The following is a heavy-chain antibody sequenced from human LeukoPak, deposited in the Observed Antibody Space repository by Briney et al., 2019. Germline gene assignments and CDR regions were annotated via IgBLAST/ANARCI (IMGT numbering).Heavy chain of an antibody. CDR3: ARGGVAYCGGDCFRAFDI. Sequence: GGSLRLSCAISGFTVSNNYMSWVRQPPGKGLEWVSVIYSGGSTYYADSVKGRFTISRDTSKNTLYLQMNSLRAEDTAVYYCARGGVAYCGGDCFRAFDIWGQGTMVTVSP. CDR2: IYSGGST. D-gene: IGHD2-21*02. CDR1: GFTVSNNY. J-gene: IGHJ3*02. V-gene: IGHV3-53*01.